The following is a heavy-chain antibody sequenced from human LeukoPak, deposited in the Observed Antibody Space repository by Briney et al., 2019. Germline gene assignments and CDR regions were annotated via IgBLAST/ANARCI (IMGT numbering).Heavy chain of an antibody. CDR2: IDYSGST. J-gene: IGHJ4*02. Sequence: SETLSLTCTVSGGSVSSASYYWSWIRQPPGKGLEWIGYIDYSGSTNYNPSLKSRVTISVDTSKNQFSLKLSSVTAAETAVYYCARQYYDFWSGPIGYFDYWGQGTLVTVSS. D-gene: IGHD3-3*01. V-gene: IGHV4-61*01. CDR3: ARQYYDFWSGPIGYFDY. CDR1: GGSVSSASYY.